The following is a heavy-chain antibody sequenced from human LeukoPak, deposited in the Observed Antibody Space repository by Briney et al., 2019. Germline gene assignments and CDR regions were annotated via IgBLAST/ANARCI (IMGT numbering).Heavy chain of an antibody. Sequence: SQTLSLTCAISGDSVSSNSAAWNWIRQSPSRGLEWLGRTYYRSKWYNDYAVSVKSRITINSDTSKNQFSLQLNSVTPEDTAVYYCARDKRGYSGYDSGAYFDYWGQGTLVTVSS. CDR1: GDSVSSNSAA. CDR3: ARDKRGYSGYDSGAYFDY. CDR2: TYYRSKWYN. D-gene: IGHD5-12*01. V-gene: IGHV6-1*01. J-gene: IGHJ4*02.